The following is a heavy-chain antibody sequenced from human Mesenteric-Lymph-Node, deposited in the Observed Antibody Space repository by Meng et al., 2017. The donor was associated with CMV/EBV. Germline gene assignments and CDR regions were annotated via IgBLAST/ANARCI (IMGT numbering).Heavy chain of an antibody. J-gene: IGHJ4*02. CDR3: ATAPLTTNDY. CDR2: INPDSGVT. V-gene: IGHV1-2*06. CDR1: GYTFTGYF. D-gene: IGHD4-11*01. Sequence: SCKASGYTFTGYFLHWVRQAPGQGPEWMGRINPDSGVTNNAQKFQGRVTMTRDTSISTAYMELSSLRSDDTAMYFCATAPLTTNDYWGQGTLVTVSS.